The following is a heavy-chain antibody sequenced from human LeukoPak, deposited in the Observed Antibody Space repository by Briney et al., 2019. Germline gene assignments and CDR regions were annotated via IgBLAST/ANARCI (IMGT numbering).Heavy chain of an antibody. CDR3: ARDKLGLGELSLYDQ. CDR1: GYTLTGYY. J-gene: IGHJ5*02. D-gene: IGHD3-16*02. Sequence: ASVKVSCKASGYTLTGYYMHWVRQAPGQGLEWMGWMSPNSGGTKSAQKFQGRVTMTRDTSISTAYMELSRLTSDDTAMYYCARDKLGLGELSLYDQWGQGTLVTVSS. CDR2: MSPNSGGT. V-gene: IGHV1-2*02.